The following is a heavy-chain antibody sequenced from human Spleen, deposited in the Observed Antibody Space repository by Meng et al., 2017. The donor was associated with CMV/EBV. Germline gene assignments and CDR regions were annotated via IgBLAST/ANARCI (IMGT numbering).Heavy chain of an antibody. CDR3: ARDRAYGANIIFVDY. CDR2: INPNSGGT. V-gene: IGHV1-2*02. Sequence: ASVKVSCKASGYTFTSYGISWVRQAPGQGLEWMGWINPNSGGTNYAQKFQGRVTMTRDTSISTAYMELSRLKSDDTAMYYCARDRAYGANIIFVDYWGQGMLVTVSS. J-gene: IGHJ4*02. D-gene: IGHD4-23*01. CDR1: GYTFTSYG.